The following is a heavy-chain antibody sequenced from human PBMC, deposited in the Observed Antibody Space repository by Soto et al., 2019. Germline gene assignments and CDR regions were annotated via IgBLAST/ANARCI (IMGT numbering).Heavy chain of an antibody. V-gene: IGHV4-30-4*01. CDR1: GASIRSTDYY. CDR2: VYYTGST. CDR3: VRTAREGAVAPHWFDR. D-gene: IGHD2-21*02. J-gene: IGHJ5*02. Sequence: LSLTCTVSGASIRSTDYYWSWIRQAPGKGLEWIGYVYYTGSTCYNPSLMSRLTISVDTSKNQFSLKLTSVTAAETAVYYCVRTAREGAVAPHWFDRWGQGTQVTVSS.